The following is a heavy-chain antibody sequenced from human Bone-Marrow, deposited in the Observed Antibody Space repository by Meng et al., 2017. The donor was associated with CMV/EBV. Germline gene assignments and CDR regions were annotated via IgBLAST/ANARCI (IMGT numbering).Heavy chain of an antibody. V-gene: IGHV4-39*01. CDR3: ASLLRIAAALYFDY. CDR1: GGSSSSGSSY. D-gene: IGHD6-13*01. J-gene: IGHJ4*02. CDR2: IYYSGST. Sequence: SGGSSSSGSSYWGWIRQPPGKGLKWVGSIYYSGSTYYNPSLKSRVTISVDTSKNQFSLKLSSVTAADTAVYYCASLLRIAAALYFDYWGQGTLVTVSS.